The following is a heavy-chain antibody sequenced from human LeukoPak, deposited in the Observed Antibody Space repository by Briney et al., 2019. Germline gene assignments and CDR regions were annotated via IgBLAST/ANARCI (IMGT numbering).Heavy chain of an antibody. CDR2: IYYSGDT. CDR3: ARELGSAFDM. J-gene: IGHJ3*02. Sequence: PSQTLSLTCTVSGGSISSGGYYWSWIRQPPGKGLEWIGYIYYSGDTNYNPSLKSRVIISTDTSKNQLSLMVRSVTAADTAVYYCARELGSAFDMWGQGTMVSVSS. V-gene: IGHV4-61*08. CDR1: GGSISSGGYY.